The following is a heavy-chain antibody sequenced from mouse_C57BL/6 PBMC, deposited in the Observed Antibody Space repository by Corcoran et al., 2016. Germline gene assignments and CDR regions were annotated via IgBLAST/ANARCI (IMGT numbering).Heavy chain of an antibody. CDR1: GYSITSGYY. D-gene: IGHD1-1*01. CDR3: ARAATVVATWYFDV. V-gene: IGHV3-6*01. J-gene: IGHJ1*03. CDR2: ISYAGSN. Sequence: DVQLQESGPGLVKPSQSLSLTCSVTGYSITSGYYWHWIRHFPGNKLEWMAYISYAGSNNYNPSLKNRISITRDTSMNQFCLKLNSVTTEDTATYYWARAATVVATWYFDVWGTGTTVTVSS.